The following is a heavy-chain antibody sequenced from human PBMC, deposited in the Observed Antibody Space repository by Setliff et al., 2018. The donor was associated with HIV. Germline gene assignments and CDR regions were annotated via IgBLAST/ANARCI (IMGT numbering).Heavy chain of an antibody. CDR3: ARGPCSGCDAFDI. D-gene: IGHD2-15*01. Sequence: PGGSLRLSCAASGFTVSSNYMSWVRQAPGKGLVWVSLIYSGGSTYYADSVKGRFTISRDNAKNSLYLQMNSLRAEDTAVYYCARGPCSGCDAFDIWGQGTMVTVSS. CDR1: GFTVSSNY. J-gene: IGHJ3*02. CDR2: IYSGGST. V-gene: IGHV3-53*01.